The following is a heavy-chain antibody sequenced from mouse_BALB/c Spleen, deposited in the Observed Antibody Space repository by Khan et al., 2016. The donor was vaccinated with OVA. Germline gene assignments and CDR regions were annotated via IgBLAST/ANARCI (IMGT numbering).Heavy chain of an antibody. J-gene: IGHJ3*01. Sequence: EVQLVESGGDVVKPGGSLKLSCAASGFTFSTYGMSWVRQTPDKRLEWVATVSTGGHYTYYSDTVKGRFTISRDNAKNTLYLQMSSLRSEESAVFYCSRLAYYYDSEGFAYWGQGTLVTVSA. CDR2: VSTGGHYT. V-gene: IGHV5-6*01. CDR1: GFTFSTYG. CDR3: SRLAYYYDSEGFAY. D-gene: IGHD1-1*01.